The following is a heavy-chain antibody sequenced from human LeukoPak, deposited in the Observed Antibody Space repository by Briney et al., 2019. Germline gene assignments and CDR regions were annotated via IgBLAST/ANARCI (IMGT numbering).Heavy chain of an antibody. CDR2: ISGSGGST. CDR3: AKFWKGTTVTTLSFDY. Sequence: PGGSLRLSCAASGFTFSSYAMSLVRQAPGKGLEWVSAISGSGGSTYYADSVKGRFTISRDNSKNTLYLQMNSLRAEDTAVYYCAKFWKGTTVTTLSFDYWGQGTLVTVSS. V-gene: IGHV3-23*01. D-gene: IGHD4-17*01. CDR1: GFTFSSYA. J-gene: IGHJ4*02.